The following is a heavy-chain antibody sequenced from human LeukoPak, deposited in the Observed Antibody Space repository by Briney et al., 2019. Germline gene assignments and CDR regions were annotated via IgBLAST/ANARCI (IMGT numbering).Heavy chain of an antibody. D-gene: IGHD5-12*01. CDR2: IYYSGST. Sequence: SQTLSLTCTVSGGSISSGGYYWSWTRQHPGKGLEWTGYIYYSGSTYYNPSLKSRVTISVDTPKNQFSLKLSSVTAADTAVYYCARDQGYSGYDLGYWGQGTLVTVSS. CDR1: GGSISSGGYY. J-gene: IGHJ4*02. V-gene: IGHV4-31*03. CDR3: ARDQGYSGYDLGY.